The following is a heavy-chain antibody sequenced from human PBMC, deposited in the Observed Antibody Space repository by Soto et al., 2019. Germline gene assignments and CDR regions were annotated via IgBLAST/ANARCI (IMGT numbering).Heavy chain of an antibody. V-gene: IGHV4-39*01. J-gene: IGHJ5*02. D-gene: IGHD1-26*01. CDR1: GGSISSSSYY. Sequence: QLQLQESGPGLVKPSETLSLTCTVSGGSISSSSYYWGWIRQPPGKGLEWIGSIYYSGSTYYNPSLESRVSVSVATSKNQFARKLGSVTAADTAMYDWARQRASYSNGFDPWGQGTLVTVSS. CDR3: ARQRASYSNGFDP. CDR2: IYYSGST.